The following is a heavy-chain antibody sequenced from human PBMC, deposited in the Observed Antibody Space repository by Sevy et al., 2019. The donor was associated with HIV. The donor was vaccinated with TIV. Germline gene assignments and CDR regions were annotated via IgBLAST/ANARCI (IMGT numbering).Heavy chain of an antibody. CDR1: GFPFSSYA. V-gene: IGHV3-30*03. CDR2: ISDDGSNK. J-gene: IGHJ5*02. CDR3: AREGAPYRNIRYCSGNNCFYNWFDP. D-gene: IGHD2-15*01. Sequence: GGSLRLSCAASGFPFSSYAMSWVRQAPGKGLEWVAIISDDGSNKHYADSVKDRFTISRDNSKDTLYLQMTSLRTEDTAIYYCAREGAPYRNIRYCSGNNCFYNWFDPWGQGTLVTVSS.